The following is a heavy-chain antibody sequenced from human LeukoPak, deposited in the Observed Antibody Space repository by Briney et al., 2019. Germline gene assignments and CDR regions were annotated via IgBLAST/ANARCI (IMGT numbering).Heavy chain of an antibody. D-gene: IGHD3-22*01. J-gene: IGHJ4*02. V-gene: IGHV3-15*01. Sequence: GGSLRVSCAASGFTFSNAWMSWVRQAPGKGLEWVGRIKSKTDGGTTDYAAPVKGRFTISRDDSKNTLYLQMNSLKTEDTAVYYCTTDYYYDSSGSYFDYWGQGTLVTVSS. CDR3: TTDYYYDSSGSYFDY. CDR1: GFTFSNAW. CDR2: IKSKTDGGTT.